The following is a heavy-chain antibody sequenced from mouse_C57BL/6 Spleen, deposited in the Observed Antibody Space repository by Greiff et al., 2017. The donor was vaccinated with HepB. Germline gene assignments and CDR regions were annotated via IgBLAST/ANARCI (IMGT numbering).Heavy chain of an antibody. D-gene: IGHD1-1*01. J-gene: IGHJ2*01. CDR3: ARKGTVVADFDY. CDR1: GYTFTSYT. Sequence: VQLQESGAELARPGASVKMSCKASGYTFTSYTMHWVKQRPGQGLEWIGYINPSSGYTKYNQKFKDKATLTADKSSSTAYMQLSSLTSEDSAVYDCARKGTVVADFDYWGQGTTLTVSS. CDR2: INPSSGYT. V-gene: IGHV1-4*01.